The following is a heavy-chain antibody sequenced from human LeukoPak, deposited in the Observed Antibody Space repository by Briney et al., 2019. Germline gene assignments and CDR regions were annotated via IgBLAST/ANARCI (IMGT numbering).Heavy chain of an antibody. V-gene: IGHV1-8*03. CDR3: ARVRREVASRDYYDSSGYYVFGYYYYYYMDV. Sequence: ASVKVSCKASGYTFTSYDINWVRQATGQGLEWMGWMNPNSGNTGYAQKFQGRVTITRNTSISTAYMELSSLRSEDTAVYYCARVRREVASRDYYDSSGYYVFGYYYYYYMDVWGKGTTVTVSS. CDR2: MNPNSGNT. J-gene: IGHJ6*03. D-gene: IGHD3-22*01. CDR1: GYTFTSYD.